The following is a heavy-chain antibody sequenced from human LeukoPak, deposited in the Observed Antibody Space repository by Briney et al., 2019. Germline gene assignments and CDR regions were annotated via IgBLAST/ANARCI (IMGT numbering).Heavy chain of an antibody. D-gene: IGHD6-13*01. CDR2: ISAYNGNT. Sequence: ASVKVSCKASGYTFASYGISWVRQAPGQGLEWMGWISAYNGNTNYAQKLQGRVTMTTDTSTSTAYMELRSLRSDDTAVYYCARPIAAAGTSYFDYWGQGTLVTVSS. V-gene: IGHV1-18*04. CDR3: ARPIAAAGTSYFDY. CDR1: GYTFASYG. J-gene: IGHJ4*02.